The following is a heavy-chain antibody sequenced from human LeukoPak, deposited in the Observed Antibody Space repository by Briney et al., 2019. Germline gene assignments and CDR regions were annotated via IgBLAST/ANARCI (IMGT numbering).Heavy chain of an antibody. Sequence: GGSLRLSCAASGFTFSSYWMSWVRQAPGKGLEGVANIKQDGSERYYVDSVKGRFTISRDNAKNSLYLQMNSLRAEDTAVFYCARIRAANAFDIWGQGTMVTVSS. D-gene: IGHD3-3*02. J-gene: IGHJ3*02. V-gene: IGHV3-7*01. CDR3: ARIRAANAFDI. CDR2: IKQDGSER. CDR1: GFTFSSYW.